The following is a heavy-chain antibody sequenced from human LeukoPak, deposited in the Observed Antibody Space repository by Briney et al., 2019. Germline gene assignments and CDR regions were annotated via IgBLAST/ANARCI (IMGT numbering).Heavy chain of an antibody. Sequence: GGSLRLSCAASGFTFSSYEMNWVRLAPGKGLEWVSYISSSGSTIYYADSVKGRFTISRDNAKNSLYLQMNSLRAEDTAVYYCARGDDAFDIWGQGTMVTVSS. J-gene: IGHJ3*02. CDR2: ISSSGSTI. CDR3: ARGDDAFDI. V-gene: IGHV3-48*03. CDR1: GFTFSSYE.